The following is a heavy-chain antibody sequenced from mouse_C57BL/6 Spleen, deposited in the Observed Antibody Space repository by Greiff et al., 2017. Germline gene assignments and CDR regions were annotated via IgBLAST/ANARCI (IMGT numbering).Heavy chain of an antibody. D-gene: IGHD1-1*01. J-gene: IGHJ4*01. CDR2: IWSGGST. Sequence: QVQLQQSGPGLVQPSQSLSITCTVSGFSLTSYGVHWVRQSPGKGLEWLGVIWSGGSTDYNAAFISRLSISKDNSKSQVFFKMNSLQADDTAIYYCASPLITTVVPYAMDYWGQGTSVTVSS. CDR1: GFSLTSYG. V-gene: IGHV2-2*01. CDR3: ASPLITTVVPYAMDY.